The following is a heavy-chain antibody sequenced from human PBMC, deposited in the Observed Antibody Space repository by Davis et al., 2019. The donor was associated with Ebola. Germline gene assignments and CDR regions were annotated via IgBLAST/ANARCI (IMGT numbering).Heavy chain of an antibody. D-gene: IGHD2-21*01. J-gene: IGHJ4*02. Sequence: SVKVSCKAVGDTLTSYAMTWVRQAPGQGLEWMGGIIPVFRTANYAQKFQGRVTMTRENSMSTAYMELRSLRSEDTAVYFCARGGVAYSDLDYWGQGTLVAVSS. CDR2: IIPVFRTA. V-gene: IGHV1-69*05. CDR3: ARGGVAYSDLDY. CDR1: GDTLTSYA.